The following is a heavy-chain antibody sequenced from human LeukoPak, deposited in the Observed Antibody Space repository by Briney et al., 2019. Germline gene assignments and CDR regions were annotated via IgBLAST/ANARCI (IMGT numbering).Heavy chain of an antibody. CDR2: ISGSGGST. CDR1: GFTFSSYA. D-gene: IGHD1-26*01. Sequence: AGGYLRLSCAASGFTFSSYAMSWVRQAPGKGLEWVSAISGSGGSTYYADSVKGRFTISRDNSKNTLYLQMNSLKTEDTAVYYCTTTSIVGATKLLTDYWGQGTLVTVSS. V-gene: IGHV3-23*01. J-gene: IGHJ4*02. CDR3: TTTSIVGATKLLTDY.